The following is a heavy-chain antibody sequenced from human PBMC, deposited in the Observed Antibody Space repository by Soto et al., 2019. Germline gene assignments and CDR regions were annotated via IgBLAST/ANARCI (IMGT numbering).Heavy chain of an antibody. Sequence: ASVKVSCKASGYTFTGYYMHWVRQAPGQGLEWMGWINPNSGGTNYAQKFQGRVTMTRDTSISTAYMELSRLRSDDTAVYYCAKDSVVATIRIYDYWGQGTLVTVSS. CDR3: AKDSVVATIRIYDY. V-gene: IGHV1-2*02. J-gene: IGHJ4*02. CDR2: INPNSGGT. CDR1: GYTFTGYY. D-gene: IGHD5-12*01.